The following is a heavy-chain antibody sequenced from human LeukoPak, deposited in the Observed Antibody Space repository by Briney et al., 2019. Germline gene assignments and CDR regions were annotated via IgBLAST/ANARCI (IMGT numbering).Heavy chain of an antibody. D-gene: IGHD3-22*01. J-gene: IGHJ3*02. CDR2: IYPGDSDT. CDR1: GYSFTSYW. V-gene: IGHV5-51*01. CDR3: ASTSADYYDSSGYYSPYSAFDI. Sequence: GESLKISCKGSGYSFTSYWIGWVRQMPGKGLEWMGIIYPGDSDTRYSPSFQGQVTISADKSISTAYLQWGSLKASDTAMYYCASTSADYYDSSGYYSPYSAFDIWGQGTMVTVSS.